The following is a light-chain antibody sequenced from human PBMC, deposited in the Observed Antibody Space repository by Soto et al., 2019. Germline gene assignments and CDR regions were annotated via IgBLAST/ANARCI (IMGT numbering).Light chain of an antibody. V-gene: IGKV3-20*01. CDR3: QRYGTSPPA. CDR1: QSVSSSY. CDR2: GAS. Sequence: EIVLTQSPGTLSLSPGERATLSCRASQSVSSSYLAWYQQKPGQAPRLLIYGASIRATGIPDRFSGSGSGTDFTLTISRLEPEDFAVYYCQRYGTSPPAFGQGTRLDIK. J-gene: IGKJ5*01.